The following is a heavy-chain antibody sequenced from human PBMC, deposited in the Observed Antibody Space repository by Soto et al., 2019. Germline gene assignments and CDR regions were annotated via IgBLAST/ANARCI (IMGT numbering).Heavy chain of an antibody. CDR2: IIPMLNIT. Sequence: QVQLVQSGAEVKKPGSSVKVSCKASGGTFSTYTIIWVRQAPGQGLEWMGRIIPMLNITNTAQSFQDRVTIITDKSTSTSYLEMSTLRSDGTAMYFCTLCCWSAETFDIWGRGTMVTVSS. CDR3: TLCCWSAETFDI. J-gene: IGHJ3*02. CDR1: GGTFSTYT. D-gene: IGHD2-15*01. V-gene: IGHV1-69*02.